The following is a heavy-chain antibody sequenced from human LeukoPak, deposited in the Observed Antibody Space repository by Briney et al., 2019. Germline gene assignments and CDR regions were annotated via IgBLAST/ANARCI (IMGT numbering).Heavy chain of an antibody. V-gene: IGHV3-23*01. J-gene: IGHJ6*03. CDR3: AKGVMSDFWSGFYQNYMDD. Sequence: PGGSLRLSCEASRFTFSSYAMSWVRQAPGKGLEWVSGLSDSGGATYYTDSVKGRFTISRDNSENTLYLQMNSLRAEDTALYYCAKGVMSDFWSGFYQNYMDDWGKGTTVTVSS. D-gene: IGHD3-3*01. CDR1: RFTFSSYA. CDR2: LSDSGGAT.